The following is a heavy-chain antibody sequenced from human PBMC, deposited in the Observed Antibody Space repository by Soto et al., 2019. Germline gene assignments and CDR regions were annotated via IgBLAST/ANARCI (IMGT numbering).Heavy chain of an antibody. V-gene: IGHV4-39*01. CDR3: ARYSSVSGWFDP. Sequence: QLQLQESGPGLVTPSETLSLTCTVSGGAISSSSYYWGWIRQPPGKGLEWIGSIYSSGSTYYNPSLKSRVTISVDTSENQFSLKLSSVTAADTAVYYCARYSSVSGWFDPWGQGTLVTVSS. D-gene: IGHD6-25*01. CDR1: GGAISSSSYY. J-gene: IGHJ5*02. CDR2: IYSSGST.